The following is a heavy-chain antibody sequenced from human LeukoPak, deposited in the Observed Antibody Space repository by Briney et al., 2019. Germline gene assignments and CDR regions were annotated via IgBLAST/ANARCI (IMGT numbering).Heavy chain of an antibody. D-gene: IGHD4-23*01. CDR2: IYHTGRT. V-gene: IGHV4-59*11. Sequence: PSETLSLTCNVSGGSLSSHYWSWVRQPPEKGLEWIGQIYHTGRTHYNPCLRSRFAISVDTSKNKLFLNVKSVTAADTAVYYCAREGRWGMKYYFDFWGEGTLVIVSS. J-gene: IGHJ4*02. CDR1: GGSLSSHY. CDR3: AREGRWGMKYYFDF.